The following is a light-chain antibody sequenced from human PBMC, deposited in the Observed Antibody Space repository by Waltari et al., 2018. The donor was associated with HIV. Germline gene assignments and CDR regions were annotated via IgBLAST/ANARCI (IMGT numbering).Light chain of an antibody. CDR1: QSVSNY. CDR2: DAS. CDR3: QQRSNWPWT. V-gene: IGKV3-11*01. J-gene: IGKJ1*01. Sequence: EIVLTQSPATLSLSPGERATLSCRASQSVSNYLAWYQQKPGQAPRLLIYDASNRATGIPARFSGRGSGTDVTLTISSLEPEDFAVYYCQQRSNWPWTFGQGTKVEIK.